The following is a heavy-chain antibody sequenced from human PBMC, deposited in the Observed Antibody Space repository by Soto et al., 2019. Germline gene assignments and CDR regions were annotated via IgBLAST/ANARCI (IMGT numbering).Heavy chain of an antibody. CDR2: IYYSGST. CDR1: GGCISSYY. Sequence: SETLSLTCTVSGGCISSYYWSWIRQPPAKGLEWIGYIYYSGSTNYNPSLKSRVTISVDTSKNQFSLKLSSVTAADTAVYYCARGGAVLLWFGELLNTRTDAFDIWGQGTMVT. J-gene: IGHJ3*02. CDR3: ARGGAVLLWFGELLNTRTDAFDI. V-gene: IGHV4-59*01. D-gene: IGHD3-10*01.